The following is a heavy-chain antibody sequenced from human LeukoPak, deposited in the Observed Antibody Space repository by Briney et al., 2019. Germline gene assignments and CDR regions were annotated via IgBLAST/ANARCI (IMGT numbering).Heavy chain of an antibody. CDR1: GFTFSSYW. CDR3: AKGGSGSYSLDAFDI. CDR2: IRWDSGTI. D-gene: IGHD1-26*01. Sequence: TGGSLRLSCTASGFTFSSYWMHWVRQAPGKGLEWVSGIRWDSGTIGYADSVKGRFTISRDNAKNSLYLQMNSLRAEDMALYYCAKGGSGSYSLDAFDIWGQGTMVTVSS. V-gene: IGHV3-9*03. J-gene: IGHJ3*02.